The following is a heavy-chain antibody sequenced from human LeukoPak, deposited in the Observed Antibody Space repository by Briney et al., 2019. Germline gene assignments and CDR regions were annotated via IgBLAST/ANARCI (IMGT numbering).Heavy chain of an antibody. CDR2: ISGSGGST. V-gene: IGHV3-23*01. CDR3: AKDVHPIVGAMSY. CDR1: GLPFSSQP. D-gene: IGHD1-26*01. J-gene: IGHJ4*02. Sequence: PPGGPLGLPCEASGLPFSSQPLSWSRKAPGKGLKWASTISGSGGSTYYADSVKGRFTISRDNSKNTLYLQMNSLRAEDTAVHYCAKDVHPIVGAMSYWGQGTLVTVSS.